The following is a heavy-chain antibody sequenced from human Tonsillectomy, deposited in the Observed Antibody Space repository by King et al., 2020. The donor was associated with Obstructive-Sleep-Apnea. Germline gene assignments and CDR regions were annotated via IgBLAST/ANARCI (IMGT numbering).Heavy chain of an antibody. Sequence: VQLVESGGALVQPGGSLRLSCAASGFSVRSDYMTWVRQAPGKGLEWVSLIYSADSTYYADSVKGRFTISRNISNNPLYLQMNSLRVDDTAVYYWSRGWGGDDFWSGFDGFDIWGQGTMVTVSS. D-gene: IGHD3-3*01. J-gene: IGHJ3*02. CDR1: GFSVRSDY. CDR2: IYSADST. CDR3: SRGWGGDDFWSGFDGFDI. V-gene: IGHV3-53*04.